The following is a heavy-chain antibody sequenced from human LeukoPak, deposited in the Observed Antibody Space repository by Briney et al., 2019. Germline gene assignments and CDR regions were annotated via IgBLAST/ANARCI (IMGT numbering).Heavy chain of an antibody. CDR1: GYTFTSYA. Sequence: ASVKVSCKASGYTFTSYAMNWVRQAPGQGLEWMGWINTNTGNPTYAQGFTGRFVFSLDTSVSTAYLQISSLKADDTAVYYCARANLWFGELGWIDPWGQGTQVTVSS. D-gene: IGHD3-10*01. V-gene: IGHV7-4-1*02. CDR2: INTNTGNP. J-gene: IGHJ5*02. CDR3: ARANLWFGELGWIDP.